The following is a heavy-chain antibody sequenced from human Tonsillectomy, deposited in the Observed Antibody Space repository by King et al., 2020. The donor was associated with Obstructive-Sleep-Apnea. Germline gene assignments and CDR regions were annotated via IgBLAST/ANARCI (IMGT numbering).Heavy chain of an antibody. Sequence: DVQLVESGGGMVHPGESLRLSCVASDFTFSGYWMTWVRQAPGKGLEWVANIKEDGSVEHYVDSVKGRFSISRDNAKASLYLQMNSLAAEDTADYYCVRATSPDITTSGRRTYFDALDVWGQGTTVTVSS. CDR1: DFTFSGYW. J-gene: IGHJ3*01. CDR3: VRATSPDITTSGRRTYFDALDV. V-gene: IGHV3-7*01. D-gene: IGHD3-22*01. CDR2: IKEDGSVE.